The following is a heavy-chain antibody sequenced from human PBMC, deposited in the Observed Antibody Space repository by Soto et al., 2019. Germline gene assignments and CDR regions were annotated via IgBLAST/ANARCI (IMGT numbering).Heavy chain of an antibody. CDR2: ISGGSDYI. J-gene: IGHJ5*02. CDR1: GVTFDSYS. CDR3: GRDGNKFGNWFDP. V-gene: IGHV3-21*01. Sequence: ESLRLSCAASGVTFDSYSMNWIRQAPGKGLEWVSSISGGSDYIYYADSVRGRFTISRDNSQKSLYLQMNSLRDEDTAIYYCGRDGNKFGNWFDPWGQGTLVTV. D-gene: IGHD2-15*01.